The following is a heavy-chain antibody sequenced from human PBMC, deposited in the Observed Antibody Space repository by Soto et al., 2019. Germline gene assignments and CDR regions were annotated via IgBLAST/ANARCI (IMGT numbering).Heavy chain of an antibody. J-gene: IGHJ3*02. D-gene: IGHD3-22*01. V-gene: IGHV4-59*01. Sequence: QVQLQESGPGLVRPSEILSLTCTVSGGSISRYYWSWIRQPPGKGLEWIGCIYYSGSTNYSPSLKSRVTISVDTSKNQFPLKLSSVTAADTAVYYCARDLHYYDSSGYPRVEAFDIWGQGTMLTVSS. CDR1: GGSISRYY. CDR2: IYYSGST. CDR3: ARDLHYYDSSGYPRVEAFDI.